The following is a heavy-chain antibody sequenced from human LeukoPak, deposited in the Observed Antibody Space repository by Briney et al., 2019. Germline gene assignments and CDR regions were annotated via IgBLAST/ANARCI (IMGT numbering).Heavy chain of an antibody. Sequence: GGSLRLSCAASGFTVSSNYMSWVRQAPGKGLEWVSVIYSGGSTYYADSVKGRFTISRDNSKNTLYLQMNSLRAEDTAVHYCARDGFYPRWYFDLWGRGTLVTVSS. CDR3: ARDGFYPRWYFDL. V-gene: IGHV3-53*01. CDR1: GFTVSSNY. J-gene: IGHJ2*01. CDR2: IYSGGST. D-gene: IGHD2/OR15-2a*01.